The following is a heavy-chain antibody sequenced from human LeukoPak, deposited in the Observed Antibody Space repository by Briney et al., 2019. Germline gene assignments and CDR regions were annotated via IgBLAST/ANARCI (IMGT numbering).Heavy chain of an antibody. Sequence: GGSLRLSCAASGFNITSYSMNWVRQAPGKGLEWVSTISGGGGSTYYADSVKGRFTISRDNSKNTLYLQVNSLRAEDTAVYYCAKGGKWDVTPFDYWGQGTLVTVSS. D-gene: IGHD1-26*01. V-gene: IGHV3-23*01. J-gene: IGHJ4*02. CDR3: AKGGKWDVTPFDY. CDR2: ISGGGGST. CDR1: GFNITSYS.